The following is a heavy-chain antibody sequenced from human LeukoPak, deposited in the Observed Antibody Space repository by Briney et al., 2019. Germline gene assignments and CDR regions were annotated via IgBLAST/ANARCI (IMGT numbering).Heavy chain of an antibody. V-gene: IGHV4-59*01. J-gene: IGHJ4*02. CDR2: IYYSGST. D-gene: IGHD6-19*01. CDR1: GGSISSYY. Sequence: SETLSLTCTVSGGSISSYYWSWIRQPPGKGLEWIGYIYYSGSTNYNPSLKSRVTISVDTSKNQFSLKLSSVTAADTAVYYCARQSSGWYDPTPLDFDYWGQGTLVTVSS. CDR3: ARQSSGWYDPTPLDFDY.